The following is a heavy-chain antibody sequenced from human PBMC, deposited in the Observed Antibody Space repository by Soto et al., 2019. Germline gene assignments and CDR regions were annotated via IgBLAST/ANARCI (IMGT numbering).Heavy chain of an antibody. CDR1: GDSFNDYY. D-gene: IGHD5-12*01. CDR3: ARESGGATATLDYYYFYMDV. J-gene: IGHJ6*03. Sequence: QVQLVQSGAEVRKPGASVTVSCRSSGDSFNDYYIHWVRQAPGQGCEWMGWINPNGGVTKYAQKFQGWVSMTRVTSIRTVYMQLSRLRSDDTTVYYCARESGGATATLDYYYFYMDVWGTGTTVTVSS. CDR2: INPNGGVT. V-gene: IGHV1-2*04.